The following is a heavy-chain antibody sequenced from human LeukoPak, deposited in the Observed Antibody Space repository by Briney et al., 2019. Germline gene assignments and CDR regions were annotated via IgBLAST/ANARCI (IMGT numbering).Heavy chain of an antibody. CDR3: AARGWPTPQAYAFDT. V-gene: IGHV1-58*01. Sequence: ASVKVSCKASGFTFTSSAVQWVRQARGQRLEWIGWIVVGSGNTNYAQKFQERVTITRDMSTSTAYMELSSLRSEDTAVYYCAARGWPTPQAYAFDTWGQGTMVTVSS. J-gene: IGHJ3*02. D-gene: IGHD2-15*01. CDR1: GFTFTSSA. CDR2: IVVGSGNT.